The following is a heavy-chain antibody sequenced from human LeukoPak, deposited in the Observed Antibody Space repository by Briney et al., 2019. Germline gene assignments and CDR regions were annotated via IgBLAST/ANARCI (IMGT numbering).Heavy chain of an antibody. CDR3: ASVGYHDYGDYGPFDY. J-gene: IGHJ4*02. CDR2: IYCSGST. Sequence: SGTLSLTCTVSGGSISSYYWSWIRQPPGKGLEWIGYIYCSGSTNYNPSLKSRVTISVDTSKNQFSLKLSSVTAADTAVYYCASVGYHDYGDYGPFDYWGQGTLVTVSS. D-gene: IGHD4-17*01. V-gene: IGHV4-59*08. CDR1: GGSISSYY.